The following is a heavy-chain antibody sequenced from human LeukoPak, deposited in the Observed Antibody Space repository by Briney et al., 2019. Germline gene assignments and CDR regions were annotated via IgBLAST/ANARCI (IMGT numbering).Heavy chain of an antibody. CDR2: INHSGST. Sequence: PSETLSLTCAVYGGSFSGYYWSWIRQPPGKGLEWIGEINHSGSTNYNPSLKSRVTISVDTSKNQFSLKLSSVTAADTAVYYCARGRFGIAAAGRNWFDPWGQGTLVTVSS. J-gene: IGHJ5*02. CDR3: ARGRFGIAAAGRNWFDP. CDR1: GGSFSGYY. D-gene: IGHD6-13*01. V-gene: IGHV4-34*01.